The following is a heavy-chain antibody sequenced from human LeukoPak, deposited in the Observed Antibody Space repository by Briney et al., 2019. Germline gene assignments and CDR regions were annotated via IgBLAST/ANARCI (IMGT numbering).Heavy chain of an antibody. J-gene: IGHJ4*02. D-gene: IGHD5-18*01. CDR2: IYYSGST. V-gene: IGHV4-59*01. CDR1: GGSISSYY. Sequence: SETLSLTCTVSGGSISSYYWSWIRQPPGKGLEWIGYIYYSGSTNYNPSLKSRVTISVDTSKNQFSLKLSSVTAADTAVYYCAGVDTAMATMGYWGQGTLVTASS. CDR3: AGVDTAMATMGY.